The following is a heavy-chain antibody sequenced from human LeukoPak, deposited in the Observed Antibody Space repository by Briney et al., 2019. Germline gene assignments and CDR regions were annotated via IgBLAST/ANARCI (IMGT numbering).Heavy chain of an antibody. J-gene: IGHJ3*02. D-gene: IGHD1-26*01. CDR3: ARQDNIVGATTEKHPGAFDI. Sequence: GESLKISCKGSGYSFTSYWIGWVRPMPGKGLEWMGIIYPGDSDTRYSPSFQGQVTISADKSISTAYLQWSSLKASDTAMYYCARQDNIVGATTEKHPGAFDIWGQGTMVTVSS. CDR2: IYPGDSDT. CDR1: GYSFTSYW. V-gene: IGHV5-51*01.